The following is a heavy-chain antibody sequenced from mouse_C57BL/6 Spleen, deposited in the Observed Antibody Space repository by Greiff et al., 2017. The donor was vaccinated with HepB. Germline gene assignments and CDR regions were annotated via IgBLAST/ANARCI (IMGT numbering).Heavy chain of an antibody. CDR3: TSPLTTVVATNAY. CDR1: GFNIKDDY. Sequence: VQLQQSGAELVRPGASVKLSCTASGFNIKDDYMHWVKQRPEQGLEWIGWIDPENGDTEYASKFQGKATIPADTSSNTAYLQLSSLTSEDTAVYYCTSPLTTVVATNAYWGQGTLVTVSA. D-gene: IGHD1-1*01. V-gene: IGHV14-4*01. CDR2: IDPENGDT. J-gene: IGHJ3*01.